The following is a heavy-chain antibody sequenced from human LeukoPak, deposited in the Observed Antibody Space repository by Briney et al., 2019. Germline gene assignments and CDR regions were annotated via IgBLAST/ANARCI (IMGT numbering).Heavy chain of an antibody. CDR2: IWYDGSNK. J-gene: IGHJ4*02. CDR3: ARVEEVFRYCSGGSCYGIGY. CDR1: GFSLSSYW. D-gene: IGHD2-15*01. V-gene: IGHV3-33*08. Sequence: GGSLRLSCAASGFSLSSYWMHWVRQAPGKGLEWVAVIWYDGSNKYYADSVKDRFTISRDNSKNTLYLQMNSLRAEDTAVYYCARVEEVFRYCSGGSCYGIGYWGQGTLVTVSS.